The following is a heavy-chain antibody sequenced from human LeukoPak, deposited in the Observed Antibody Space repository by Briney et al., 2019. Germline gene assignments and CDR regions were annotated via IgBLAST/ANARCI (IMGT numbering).Heavy chain of an antibody. CDR3: ARGAVFDY. CDR2: INHSGST. CDR1: GGSFSGYY. J-gene: IGHJ4*02. Sequence: SETLSLTCAVYGGSFSGYYWSWIRQPPGKGLEWIGEINHSGSTNYNPSLKSRVTISVDTSKNQFSLKLSSVTAADTAVYYCARGAVFDYWGQGTLVTVSS. V-gene: IGHV4-34*01.